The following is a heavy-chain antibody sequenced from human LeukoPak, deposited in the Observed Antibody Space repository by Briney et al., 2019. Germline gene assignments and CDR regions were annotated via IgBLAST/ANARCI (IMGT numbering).Heavy chain of an antibody. D-gene: IGHD1-26*01. V-gene: IGHV1-18*01. Sequence: ASVKVSCKASGYTFTSYGISWARQAPGQGLEWMGWISAYNRNTNYAQKFQGRVTMTTDTFTSTAYMELRSLRSDDTAVYYCARGKWVAATYDYWGQGTLVTVSS. J-gene: IGHJ4*02. CDR3: ARGKWVAATYDY. CDR1: GYTFTSYG. CDR2: ISAYNRNT.